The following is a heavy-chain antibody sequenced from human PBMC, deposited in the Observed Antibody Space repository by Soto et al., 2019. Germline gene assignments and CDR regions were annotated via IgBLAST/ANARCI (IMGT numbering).Heavy chain of an antibody. J-gene: IGHJ6*02. CDR3: ARDNWNGAYYGLDV. V-gene: IGHV3-23*01. D-gene: IGHD1-20*01. CDR1: QFTFNIDA. Sequence: EVQLLESGGGLVQSGASLTLSCVASQFTFNIDAMTWVRQAPGKGLEWVSSMSGSGASIYYADSVEGRFTISRDKSKKTLYLQMNSLRAEDTAVYWCARDNWNGAYYGLDVWGQGTTVTVS. CDR2: MSGSGASI.